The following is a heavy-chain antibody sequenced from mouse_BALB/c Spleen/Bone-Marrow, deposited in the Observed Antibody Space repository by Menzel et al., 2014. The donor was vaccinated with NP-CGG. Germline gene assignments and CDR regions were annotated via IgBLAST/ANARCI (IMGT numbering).Heavy chain of an antibody. CDR1: GFSFSNYG. J-gene: IGHJ3*01. V-gene: IGHV5-9-2*01. CDR2: ISGDGRYT. D-gene: IGHD2-4*01. CDR3: ARHAYYDQTEVSFVY. Sequence: EVKLVESGGGLVKSGGSLKLSCAASGFSFSNYGMSWVRQTPEKRLEWVATISGDGRYTFYSDGVKGRFTISRDNAKNNLYLQLSSLRSEDTALYYCARHAYYDQTEVSFVYWGQGTLVTVSA.